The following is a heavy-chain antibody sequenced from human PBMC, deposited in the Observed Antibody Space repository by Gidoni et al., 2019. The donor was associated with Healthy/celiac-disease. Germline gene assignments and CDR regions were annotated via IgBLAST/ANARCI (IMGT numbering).Heavy chain of an antibody. CDR2: INHSGST. D-gene: IGHD4-17*01. Sequence: QVPLQQWCAGLLKPSETLSLTCAVYGGSFSGYYWSWIRQPPGKGLEWIGEINHSGSTNYNPSLKSRVTISVDTSKNQFSLKLSSVTAADTAVYYCARPGTTLTSFDYWGQGTLVTVSS. CDR1: GGSFSGYY. J-gene: IGHJ4*02. V-gene: IGHV4-34*01. CDR3: ARPGTTLTSFDY.